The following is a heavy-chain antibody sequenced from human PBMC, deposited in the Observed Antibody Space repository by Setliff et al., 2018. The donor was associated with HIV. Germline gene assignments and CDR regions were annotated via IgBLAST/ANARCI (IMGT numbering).Heavy chain of an antibody. D-gene: IGHD1-26*01. Sequence: GGSLSLSCEASQFSFSRYWMSWVRQATGKGLEWVANIKQDGSETYYLDSVKGRFTISRDTAKNSLYLQMKNLRVEDTAVYYCARGGATIFDAFDVWGHGTMVTVSS. CDR1: QFSFSRYW. V-gene: IGHV3-7*01. J-gene: IGHJ3*01. CDR3: ARGGATIFDAFDV. CDR2: IKQDGSET.